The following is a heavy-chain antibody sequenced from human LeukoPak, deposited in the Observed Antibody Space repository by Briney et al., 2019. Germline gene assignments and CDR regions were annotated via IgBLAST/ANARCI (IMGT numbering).Heavy chain of an antibody. D-gene: IGHD3-22*01. J-gene: IGHJ4*02. Sequence: ASVKVSCKASGYTFTGYYMHWLRQAPGQGLEWMGWINPNSGGTNYAQKFQGRVTMTRDTSISTAYMELSRLRSDDTAVYYCARGKNSYDSSGYYYGYWGQGTLVTVSS. CDR2: INPNSGGT. CDR3: ARGKNSYDSSGYYYGY. V-gene: IGHV1-2*02. CDR1: GYTFTGYY.